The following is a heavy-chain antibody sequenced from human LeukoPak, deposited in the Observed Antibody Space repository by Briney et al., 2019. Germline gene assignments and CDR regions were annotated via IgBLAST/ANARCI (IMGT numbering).Heavy chain of an antibody. J-gene: IGHJ6*02. CDR3: ARADVYYHSGGLDA. CDR2: ISYIGSP. Sequence: PSETLSLTCTVSDGTTTSSDYLWTWIRQSPGKGLEWIGYISYIGSPYYSPSLKGRISISLDTSKNQFSLNLSSVTASDTAVYYCARADVYYHSGGLDAWGQGTTVTVSS. CDR1: DGTTTSSDYL. V-gene: IGHV4-30-4*01. D-gene: IGHD3-10*01.